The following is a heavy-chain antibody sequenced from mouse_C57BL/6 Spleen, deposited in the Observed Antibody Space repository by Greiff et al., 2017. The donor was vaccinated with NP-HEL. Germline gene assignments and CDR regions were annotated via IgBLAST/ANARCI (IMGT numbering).Heavy chain of an antibody. D-gene: IGHD1-1*01. CDR1: GYTFTSYW. Sequence: QVQLQQPGAELVRPGSSVKLSCKASGYTFTSYWMDWVKQRPGQGLEWIGNIHPSDSETHYNQKFKDKATLTVDKSSSTAYMQLISLTSEDSAVYYCARLYYGSSYNYWGQGTTLTVSS. V-gene: IGHV1-61*01. CDR3: ARLYYGSSYNY. CDR2: IHPSDSET. J-gene: IGHJ2*01.